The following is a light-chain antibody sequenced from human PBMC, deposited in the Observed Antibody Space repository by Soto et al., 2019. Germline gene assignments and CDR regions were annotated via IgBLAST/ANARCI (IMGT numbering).Light chain of an antibody. CDR1: XXXSSW. CDR2: DAS. CDR3: QQYNSYPPWT. J-gene: IGKJ1*01. Sequence: DIQMTQXXSTXSXSVGDXVXXXXXXXXXXSSWLAWYQQKPGKAPKLLIYDASSLESGVPSRFSGSGSGTEFTLTISSLQPDDFATYYCQQYNSYPPWTFGQGTKVEIK. V-gene: IGKV1-5*01.